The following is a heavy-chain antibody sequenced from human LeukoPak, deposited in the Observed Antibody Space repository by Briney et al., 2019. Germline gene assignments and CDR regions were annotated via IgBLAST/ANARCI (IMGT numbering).Heavy chain of an antibody. CDR1: GYTFSSYW. V-gene: IGHV3-74*01. D-gene: IGHD6-6*01. Sequence: GGSLRLSCAASGYTFSSYWMHWVRQAPGKGLVWVSRINSYGTTTIYADSVKGRFTISRDNAKSTLYLQMNSLRAEDTAVYYCARCDYSSSSDFDYLGQGTLVTVSS. CDR2: INSYGTTT. CDR3: ARCDYSSSSDFDY. J-gene: IGHJ4*02.